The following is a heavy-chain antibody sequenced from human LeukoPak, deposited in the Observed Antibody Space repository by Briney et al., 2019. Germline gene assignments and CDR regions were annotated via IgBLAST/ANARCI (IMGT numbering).Heavy chain of an antibody. Sequence: GGSLRLSCAASGFTFSSYAMHWVRQAPGQGLEWVGVISYDGSNKNYADSVKGRFTISRDNAEKSLYLQMNSLRAEDTAVYYCARARGSYAFDIWGQGTMVTVSS. J-gene: IGHJ3*02. CDR1: GFTFSSYA. V-gene: IGHV3-30-3*01. CDR3: ARARGSYAFDI. CDR2: ISYDGSNK. D-gene: IGHD2-15*01.